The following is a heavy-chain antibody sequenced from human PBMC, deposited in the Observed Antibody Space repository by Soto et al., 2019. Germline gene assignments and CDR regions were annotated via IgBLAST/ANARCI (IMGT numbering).Heavy chain of an antibody. D-gene: IGHD3-10*01. CDR1: GGSFSGYY. J-gene: IGHJ4*02. CDR3: ARGRVRGVIIFDY. CDR2: INHSGST. V-gene: IGHV4-34*01. Sequence: LSLTCAVYGGSFSGYYWSWIRQPPGKGLEWIGEINHSGSTNYNPSLKSRVTISVDTSKNQFSLKLSSVTAADTAVYYCARGRVRGVIIFDYWGQGTLVTVSS.